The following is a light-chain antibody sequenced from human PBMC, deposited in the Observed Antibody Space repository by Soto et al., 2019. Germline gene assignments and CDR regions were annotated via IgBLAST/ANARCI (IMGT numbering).Light chain of an antibody. CDR3: SSYTSSSPCV. V-gene: IGLV2-14*01. CDR2: EVS. J-gene: IGLJ1*01. CDR1: SSDAGGYRY. Sequence: QSVLTQPASVSGSPGQSITISCTGTSSDAGGYRYVSWYQQHPGKAPKLIIYEVSNRPSGVSNRFSGSKSGNTASLTISGLQAEDEADYYCSSYTSSSPCVFGTGTKVTVL.